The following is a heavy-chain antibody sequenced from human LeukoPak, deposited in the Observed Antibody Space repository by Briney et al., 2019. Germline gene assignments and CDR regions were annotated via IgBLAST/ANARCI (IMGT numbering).Heavy chain of an antibody. CDR1: GFTFSSYA. CDR2: ISYDGSNK. CDR3: AKLMFGELLSTPPFDY. Sequence: PGRSLRLSCAASGFTFSSYAMHWVRQAPGKGLEWVAVISYDGSNKYYAHSVKGRFTISRDNSKNTLYLQMNSLRAEDTAVYYCAKLMFGELLSTPPFDYWGQGTLVTVSS. V-gene: IGHV3-30*04. D-gene: IGHD3-10*02. J-gene: IGHJ4*02.